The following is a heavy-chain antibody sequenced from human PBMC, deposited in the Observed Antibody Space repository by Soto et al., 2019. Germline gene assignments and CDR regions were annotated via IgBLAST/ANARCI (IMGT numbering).Heavy chain of an antibody. Sequence: SETLSLTCAVYGLSFSGYYWSWIRQPPGKGLEWIGEINHSGSTNYNPSLKSRVTISVDTSKDQFSLKLSSVTAADTAVYYCARRWYSSSPKAYDYWGQGTLVTVSS. D-gene: IGHD6-6*01. CDR1: GLSFSGYY. J-gene: IGHJ4*02. CDR2: INHSGST. V-gene: IGHV4-34*01. CDR3: ARRWYSSSPKAYDY.